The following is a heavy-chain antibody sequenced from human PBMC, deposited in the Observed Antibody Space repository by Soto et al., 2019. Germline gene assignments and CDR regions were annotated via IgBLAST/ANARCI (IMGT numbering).Heavy chain of an antibody. J-gene: IGHJ4*02. CDR3: SSRPITFCGVIVIDY. CDR2: ISGSGGST. D-gene: IGHD3-16*02. V-gene: IGHV3-23*01. CDR1: GFTFSSYA. Sequence: GGSLRLSCAASGFTFSSYAMSWVRQAPGKGLEWVSAISGSGGSTYYADSVKGRFTISRDNSKNTLYLQMNSLRAEDTAVYYCSSRPITFCGVIVIDYWGQGTLVTVSS.